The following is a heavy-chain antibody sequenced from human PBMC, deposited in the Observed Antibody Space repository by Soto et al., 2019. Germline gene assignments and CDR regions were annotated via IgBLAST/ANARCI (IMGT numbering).Heavy chain of an antibody. V-gene: IGHV3-33*01. CDR1: GFTFSSYG. CDR2: IWYDGSNK. CDR3: ARDGAPKNPQHYEYYYYGMDV. J-gene: IGHJ6*02. Sequence: GGSLRLSCAASGFTFSSYGMHWVRQAPGKGLEWVAVIWYDGSNKYYADSVKGRFTISRDNSKNTLYLQMNSLRAEDTAVYYCARDGAPKNPQHYEYYYYGMDVWGQGTTVTVSS. D-gene: IGHD4-17*01.